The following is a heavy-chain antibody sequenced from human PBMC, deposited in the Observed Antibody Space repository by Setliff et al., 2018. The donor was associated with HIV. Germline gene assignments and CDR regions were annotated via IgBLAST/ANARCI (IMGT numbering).Heavy chain of an antibody. D-gene: IGHD3-10*01. CDR1: GFTFSSYG. J-gene: IGHJ6*02. Sequence: GGSLRLSCAASGFTFSSYGMHWVRQAPGKGLEWVAFIRYDGSNKYYVDSVKGRFTIFRDNAKSSMYLQMNSLRAEDTAIYYCARKFRPGHGVDVWGQGTTVTVSS. CDR3: ARKFRPGHGVDV. CDR2: IRYDGSNK. V-gene: IGHV3-30*02.